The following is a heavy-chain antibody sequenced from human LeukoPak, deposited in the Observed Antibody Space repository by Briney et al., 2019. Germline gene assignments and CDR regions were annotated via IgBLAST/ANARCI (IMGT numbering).Heavy chain of an antibody. J-gene: IGHJ4*02. CDR1: GGSISSSNW. CDR2: IYHSGST. Sequence: SGTLSLTCAVSGGSISSSNWWSWVRPPPGKGLEWIGEIYHSGSTNYNPSLKSRVTISIDKSKNQFPLKLSSVTAADTAVYYCASSLWFGELSTFDYWGQGTLVTVSS. D-gene: IGHD3-10*01. CDR3: ASSLWFGELSTFDY. V-gene: IGHV4-4*02.